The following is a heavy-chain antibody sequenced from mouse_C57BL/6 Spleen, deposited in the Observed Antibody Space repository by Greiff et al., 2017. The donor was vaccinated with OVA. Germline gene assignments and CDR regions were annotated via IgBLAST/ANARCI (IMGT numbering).Heavy chain of an antibody. J-gene: IGHJ3*01. CDR3: ARDSSGYDAWFAY. Sequence: EVKLMESGGGLVKPGGSLKLSCAASGFTFSDYGMHWVRQAPEKGLEWVAYISSGSSTIYYADTVKGRFTISRDNAKNTLFLQMTSLRSEDTAMYYCARDSSGYDAWFAYWGQGTLVTVSA. CDR2: ISSGSSTI. D-gene: IGHD3-2*02. V-gene: IGHV5-17*01. CDR1: GFTFSDYG.